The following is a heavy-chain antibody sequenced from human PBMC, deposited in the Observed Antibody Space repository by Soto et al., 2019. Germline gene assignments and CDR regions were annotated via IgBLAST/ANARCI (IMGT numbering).Heavy chain of an antibody. V-gene: IGHV4-4*02. Sequence: PSETLSLTCAVSGGSFTSNNWRTWVRQPPGQGLEWIGEIYRTGSTNYNPSLKSRVTISLDKSEKQISLKVTSLTAADTAVYYCASRDPGTSVDYWGQGTLDTVSS. D-gene: IGHD1-1*01. J-gene: IGHJ4*02. CDR2: IYRTGST. CDR1: GGSFTSNNW. CDR3: ASRDPGTSVDY.